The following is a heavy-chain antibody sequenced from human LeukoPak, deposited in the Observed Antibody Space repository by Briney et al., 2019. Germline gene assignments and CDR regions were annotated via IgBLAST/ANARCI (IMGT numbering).Heavy chain of an antibody. D-gene: IGHD3-3*01. Sequence: GASVKVSCKASGYTFTSYGISWVRQAPGRGLEWMGWISAYNGNTNYAQKPQGRVTITTDTSTSTAYMELRSLRSDDTAVYYCARAYDFWIGYASFDYWGQGTLVTVSS. CDR2: ISAYNGNT. V-gene: IGHV1-18*01. J-gene: IGHJ4*02. CDR3: ARAYDFWIGYASFDY. CDR1: GYTFTSYG.